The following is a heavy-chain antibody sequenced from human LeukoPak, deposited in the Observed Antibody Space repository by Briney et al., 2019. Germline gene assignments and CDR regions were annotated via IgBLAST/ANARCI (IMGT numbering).Heavy chain of an antibody. CDR1: RYTFTGYT. CDR2: ISPGNGGA. D-gene: IGHD5-24*01. Sequence: ASVRVSCKASRYTFTGYTIHWVRQAPGQGFEWMGWISPGNGGADYAQKFQGRVTMTRDTSSRTVYMDLSGLRSDDTAVYYCARRTAGMAMDYWGQGTLVTVSS. CDR3: ARRTAGMAMDY. V-gene: IGHV1-2*02. J-gene: IGHJ4*02.